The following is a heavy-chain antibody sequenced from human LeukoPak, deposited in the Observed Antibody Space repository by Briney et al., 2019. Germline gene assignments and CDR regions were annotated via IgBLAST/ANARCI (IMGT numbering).Heavy chain of an antibody. J-gene: IGHJ4*02. CDR1: GDTFRNSA. V-gene: IGHV1-69*05. CDR3: ARDRRVETTSTGFFFDY. D-gene: IGHD1-1*01. Sequence: SVKVSCKASGDTFRNSAISWVRQAPGQGLEWVGGTIPLFSTANYAVDFQGRLTITTEESTSTVYMELRNLRSEDTAVYYCARDRRVETTSTGFFFDYWGQGTLVTVSS. CDR2: TIPLFSTA.